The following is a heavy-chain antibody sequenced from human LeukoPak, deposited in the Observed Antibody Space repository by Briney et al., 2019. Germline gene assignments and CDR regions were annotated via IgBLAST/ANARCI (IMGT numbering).Heavy chain of an antibody. J-gene: IGHJ6*02. D-gene: IGHD3-16*01. CDR1: GGSICSYY. V-gene: IGHV4-59*01. CDR3: ARIPSLRYNYYGVDV. CDR2: ISNSGNT. Sequence: SETLSLTCTISGGSICSYYWTWIRQPPGKGLEWIGYISNSGNTNYKPSLRSRVTISVDTAKNQFSLKLTSVSVADSAVYYCARIPSLRYNYYGVDVWGQGTAVTVSS.